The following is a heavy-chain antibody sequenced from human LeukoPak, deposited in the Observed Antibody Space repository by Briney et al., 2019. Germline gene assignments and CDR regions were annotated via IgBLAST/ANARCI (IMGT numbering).Heavy chain of an antibody. CDR3: ARVGSSEAFDY. D-gene: IGHD3-22*01. CDR1: GASISSGDYY. J-gene: IGHJ4*02. Sequence: KASETLSLTCTVSGASISSGDYYWGWLRQPPGKGLEWFGYIYYSGSTYYNPSLKRRFTISVDTSKNQFSLKLSSVTAADSAVYYCARVGSSEAFDYWGQGTLVTVSS. V-gene: IGHV4-30-4*02. CDR2: IYYSGST.